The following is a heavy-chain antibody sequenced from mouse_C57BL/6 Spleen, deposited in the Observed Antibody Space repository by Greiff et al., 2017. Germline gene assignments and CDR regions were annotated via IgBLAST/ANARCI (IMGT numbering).Heavy chain of an antibody. J-gene: IGHJ3*01. CDR3: ARGDYGSGFAY. V-gene: IGHV1-20*01. Sequence: EVQLQESGPELVKPGDSVKISCKASGYSFTGYFMNWVMQSHGKSLEWIGRINPYNGDTFYNQKFKGKATLTVDKSSSTAHKELRSLTSEDSAVYYCARGDYGSGFAYWGQGTLVTVSA. CDR1: GYSFTGYF. CDR2: INPYNGDT. D-gene: IGHD1-1*01.